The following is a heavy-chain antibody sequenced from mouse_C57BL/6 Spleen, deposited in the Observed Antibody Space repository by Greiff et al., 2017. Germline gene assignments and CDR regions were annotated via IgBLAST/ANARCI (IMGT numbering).Heavy chain of an antibody. CDR2: INPGSGGT. Sequence: VQLQQSGAELVRPGTSVKVSCKASGYAFTNYLIEWVKQRPGQGLEWIGVINPGSGGTNYNEKFKGKATLTADKSSSTAYMQLSSLTSEDSAVYFCARSFDGYYNYAMDYWGQGTSVTVSS. CDR3: ARSFDGYYNYAMDY. J-gene: IGHJ4*01. CDR1: GYAFTNYL. V-gene: IGHV1-54*01. D-gene: IGHD2-3*01.